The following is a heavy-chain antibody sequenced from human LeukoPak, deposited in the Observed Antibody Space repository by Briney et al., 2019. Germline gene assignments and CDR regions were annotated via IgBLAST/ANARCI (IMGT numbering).Heavy chain of an antibody. CDR2: ISYDGSNK. Sequence: GGSLRLSCAASGFTFSSYAMHWVRQAPGKGLEWVAVISYDGSNKYYADSVKGRFTISRDNARNSLSLQMNSLRAEDTAVYYCTKWSTSGSYYTEWGQGTLVIVSS. J-gene: IGHJ4*02. V-gene: IGHV3-30-3*01. CDR1: GFTFSSYA. CDR3: TKWSTSGSYYTE. D-gene: IGHD3-10*01.